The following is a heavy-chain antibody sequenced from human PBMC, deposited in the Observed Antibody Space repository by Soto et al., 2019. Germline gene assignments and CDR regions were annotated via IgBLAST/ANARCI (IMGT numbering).Heavy chain of an antibody. D-gene: IGHD6-13*01. CDR2: ISGSGGST. V-gene: IGHV3-23*01. J-gene: IGHJ6*02. CDR1: GFTFSSYG. Sequence: PGGSLRLSCAASGFTFSSYGMSWVRQAPGKGLEWVSAISGSGGSTYYADSVKGRFTISRDNSKNTLYLQMNSLRAEDTAVYYCAKDRSSSRVYYYYGMDVWGQGTTVTVSS. CDR3: AKDRSSSRVYYYYGMDV.